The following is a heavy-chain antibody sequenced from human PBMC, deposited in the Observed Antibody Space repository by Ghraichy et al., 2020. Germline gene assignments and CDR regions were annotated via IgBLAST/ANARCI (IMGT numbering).Heavy chain of an antibody. V-gene: IGHV3-23*01. D-gene: IGHD3-10*01. CDR1: GFTFSSYA. J-gene: IGHJ6*02. Sequence: GGSLRLSCAASGFTFSSYAMSWVRQAPGKGLEWVSAISGSGGSTYYADSVKGRFTISRDNSKNTLYLQMNSLRAEDTAVYYCAKDSPWFTGLEGFKTERWGMDVWGQGTTVTVSS. CDR3: AKDSPWFTGLEGFKTERWGMDV. CDR2: ISGSGGST.